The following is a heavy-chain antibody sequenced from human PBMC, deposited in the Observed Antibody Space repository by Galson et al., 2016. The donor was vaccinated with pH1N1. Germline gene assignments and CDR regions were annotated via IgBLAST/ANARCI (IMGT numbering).Heavy chain of an antibody. V-gene: IGHV1-2*02. CDR2: INPKSAGT. Sequence: SVKVSCKASEYTFTDYYMHWVRQAPGQGLEWMGWINPKSAGTSYAQKFQGRVTLTSDTSISTSYMERTRLTSDDTAEYYCAHGSEGGVWGQGTTVTVSS. CDR3: AHGSEGGV. D-gene: IGHD1-26*01. J-gene: IGHJ6*02. CDR1: EYTFTDYY.